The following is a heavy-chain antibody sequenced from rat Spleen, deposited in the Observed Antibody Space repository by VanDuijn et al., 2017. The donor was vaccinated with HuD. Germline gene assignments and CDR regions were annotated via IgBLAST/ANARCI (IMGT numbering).Heavy chain of an antibody. CDR1: GFSLISYA. CDR3: ARDGGMYPYGVMDA. D-gene: IGHD1-7*01. V-gene: IGHV2-45*01. Sequence: QVQLKESGPGLVQSSQTLSLTCNVSGFSLISYAVNWVRQPPGKGLEWMGVMWSGGSTDYNSALISRLSISRDTSKNQVFLKMNSLQSEDTTTYYCARDGGMYPYGVMDAWGQGASVTVSS. CDR2: MWSGGST. J-gene: IGHJ4*01.